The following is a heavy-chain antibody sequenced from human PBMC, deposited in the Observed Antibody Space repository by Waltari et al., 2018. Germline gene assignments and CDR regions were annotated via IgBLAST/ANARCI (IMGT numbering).Heavy chain of an antibody. D-gene: IGHD2-15*01. J-gene: IGHJ5*02. CDR3: ARAWLAYCSGGSCYPHWFDP. CDR1: GYSISSGYY. Sequence: QVQLQESGPGLVKPSETLSLTCAVSGYSISSGYYWGWIRQPPGKGLEWVGSIYHSGSTYYNPSLKSRVTISVDTSKNQFSLKLSSVTAADTAVYYCARAWLAYCSGGSCYPHWFDPWGQGTLVTVSS. V-gene: IGHV4-38-2*01. CDR2: IYHSGST.